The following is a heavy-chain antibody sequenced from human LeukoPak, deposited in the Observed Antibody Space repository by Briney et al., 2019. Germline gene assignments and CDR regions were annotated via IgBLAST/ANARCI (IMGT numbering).Heavy chain of an antibody. CDR3: TREARVGNWFDP. V-gene: IGHV1-2*02. CDR1: GYTFTDYY. D-gene: IGHD2-2*01. Sequence: GASVTVSRRSSGYTFTDYYIHWVRQAPGQGLEWMGWINPDNGGTNYAQKFQGRVTMTRDTSIRTVYMYLSRLRSDDTAVFYCTREARVGNWFDPWGQGTQVTVSS. CDR2: INPDNGGT. J-gene: IGHJ5*02.